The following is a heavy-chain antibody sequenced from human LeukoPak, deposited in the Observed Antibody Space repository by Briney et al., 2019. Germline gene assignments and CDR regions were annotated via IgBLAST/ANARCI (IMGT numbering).Heavy chain of an antibody. CDR2: INHSGST. CDR3: ARRRTRGYCSSTSCYFNY. V-gene: IGHV4-34*01. Sequence: PGGSLRLSCAASGFTFSGSGMSWVRQPPGKGLEWIGEINHSGSTNYNPSLKSRVTISVDTSKNQFSLKLSSVTAADTAVYYCARRRTRGYCSSTSCYFNYWGQGTLVTVSS. D-gene: IGHD2-2*01. J-gene: IGHJ4*02. CDR1: GFTFSGSG.